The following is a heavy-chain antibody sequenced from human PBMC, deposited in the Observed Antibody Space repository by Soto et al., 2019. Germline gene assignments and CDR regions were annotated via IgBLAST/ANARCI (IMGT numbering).Heavy chain of an antibody. J-gene: IGHJ4*02. Sequence: QVQLQESGPGLVKPSETLSLTCTVSGGSISSYYWSWIRQPPGKGLEWIGYIYYSGSTNYNLSLKSRVTISVDTSKNQFSLKLSAVTAADTAVYYCARGIQLWLLPNFDYWGQGTLVTVSS. CDR3: ARGIQLWLLPNFDY. V-gene: IGHV4-59*01. D-gene: IGHD5-18*01. CDR2: IYYSGST. CDR1: GGSISSYY.